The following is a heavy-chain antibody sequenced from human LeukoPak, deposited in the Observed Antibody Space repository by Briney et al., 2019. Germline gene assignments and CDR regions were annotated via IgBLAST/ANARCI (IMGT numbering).Heavy chain of an antibody. CDR1: GGTFSSYA. J-gene: IGHJ5*02. CDR2: IIPIFGTA. V-gene: IGHV1-69*13. D-gene: IGHD1-14*01. Sequence: SVKVSCKASGGTFSSYATSWVRQAPGQGLEWMGGIIPIFGTANYAQKFQGRVTITADESTSTAYMELSSLRSEDTAVYYCASGGEGRNYNWFDPWGQGTLVTVSS. CDR3: ASGGEGRNYNWFDP.